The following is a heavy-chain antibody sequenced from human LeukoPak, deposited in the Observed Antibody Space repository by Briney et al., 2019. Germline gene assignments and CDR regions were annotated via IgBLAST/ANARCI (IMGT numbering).Heavy chain of an antibody. Sequence: SGTLSLTCTVSGGSISSSSYYWGWIRQPPGKGLEWIGSVYYSGSTYYNPSLKSRVTISVDTSKSQFSLKLSSVTAADTAVYYCARDLDTAMNPGFDYWGQGTLVTVSS. CDR2: VYYSGST. D-gene: IGHD5-18*01. J-gene: IGHJ4*02. CDR3: ARDLDTAMNPGFDY. V-gene: IGHV4-39*07. CDR1: GGSISSSSYY.